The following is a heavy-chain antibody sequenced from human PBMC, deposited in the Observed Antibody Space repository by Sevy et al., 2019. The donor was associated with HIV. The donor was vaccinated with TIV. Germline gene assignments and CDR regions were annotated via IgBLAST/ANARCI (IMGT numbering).Heavy chain of an antibody. CDR1: GGSIRSGRYY. CDR3: ARAGGEGYNYGYLDS. CDR2: IFPSGGS. D-gene: IGHD5-12*01. J-gene: IGHJ5*01. Sequence: SQTLSLTCTVSGGSIRSGRYYWTWIRQPAWKGLEWIGRIFPSGGSNFNPSMMSRVSMSIDTSKKQFSLRLTSVTAADTAVYYGARAGGEGYNYGYLDSWGPGTLVTVSS. V-gene: IGHV4-61*02.